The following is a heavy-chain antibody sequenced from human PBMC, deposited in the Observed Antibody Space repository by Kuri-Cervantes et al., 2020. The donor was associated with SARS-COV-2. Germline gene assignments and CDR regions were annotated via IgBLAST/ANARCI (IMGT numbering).Heavy chain of an antibody. D-gene: IGHD6-19*01. V-gene: IGHV4-59*01. CDR1: GGSISSYY. Sequence: ESLKISCTVSGGSISSYYWSWIRQPPGKGLEWIGYIYYSGSTNYNPSLKSRVTISVDTSKNQFSLKLSSVTAADTAVYYCARARRSSGWATAGLNWFDPWGQGTLVTVSS. CDR2: IYYSGST. CDR3: ARARRSSGWATAGLNWFDP. J-gene: IGHJ5*02.